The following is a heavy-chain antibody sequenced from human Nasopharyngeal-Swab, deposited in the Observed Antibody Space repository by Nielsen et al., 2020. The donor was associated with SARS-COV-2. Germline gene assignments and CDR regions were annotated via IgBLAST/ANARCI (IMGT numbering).Heavy chain of an antibody. J-gene: IGHJ4*02. D-gene: IGHD1-7*01. CDR3: ARDPIPNWNYGRTDFDY. CDR1: GFTFSSYW. CDR2: IKQDGSEK. Sequence: GVLKISCAASGFTFSSYWMSWVRQAPGKGLEWVANIKQDGSEKYYVDSVKGRFTISRDNAKNSLYLQMNSLRAEDTAVYYCARDPIPNWNYGRTDFDYWGQGTLVTVSS. V-gene: IGHV3-7*01.